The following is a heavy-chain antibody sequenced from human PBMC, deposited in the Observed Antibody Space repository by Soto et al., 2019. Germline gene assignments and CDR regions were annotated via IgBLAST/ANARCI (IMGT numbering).Heavy chain of an antibody. Sequence: ASVKVSCKASGGTFSSYTISWVRQAPGQGLEWMGRIIPILGIANYAQKFQGRVTITADKSTSTAYMELSSLRSEDTAVYYCARAKYCSSTSCYVLDYWGQGTLVTVSS. CDR1: GGTFSSYT. D-gene: IGHD2-2*01. CDR2: IIPILGIA. J-gene: IGHJ4*02. CDR3: ARAKYCSSTSCYVLDY. V-gene: IGHV1-69*02.